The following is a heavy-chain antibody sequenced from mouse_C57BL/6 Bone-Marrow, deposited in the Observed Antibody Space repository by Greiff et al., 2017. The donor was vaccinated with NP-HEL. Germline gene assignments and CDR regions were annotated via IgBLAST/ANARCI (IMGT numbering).Heavy chain of an antibody. J-gene: IGHJ3*01. CDR3: AREDYDVRFAY. D-gene: IGHD2-4*01. CDR2: ISYDGSN. CDR1: GYSITSGYY. Sequence: DVQLQESGPGLVKPSQSLSLTCSVTGYSITSGYYWNWIRQFPGNKLEWMGYISYDGSNNYNPSLKNRISITRDTSKNQFFLKLNSVTTEDTATYYCAREDYDVRFAYWGQGTLVTVSA. V-gene: IGHV3-6*01.